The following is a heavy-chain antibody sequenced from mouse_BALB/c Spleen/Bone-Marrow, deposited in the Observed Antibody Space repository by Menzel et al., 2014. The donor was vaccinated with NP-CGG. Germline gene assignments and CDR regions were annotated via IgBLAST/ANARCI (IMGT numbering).Heavy chain of an antibody. Sequence: EVKLMESGGGLVQPGGSRKLSCAASGFTFSSFGMHWVRQAPEKGLEWVAYISSGSSTIYYADTVKGRFTISRDNPKNTLFLQMTSLRSEDTAMYYCTRDHDYDWYFDVWGAGTTVTVSS. D-gene: IGHD2-4*01. CDR1: GFTFSSFG. J-gene: IGHJ1*01. CDR2: ISSGSSTI. CDR3: TRDHDYDWYFDV. V-gene: IGHV5-17*02.